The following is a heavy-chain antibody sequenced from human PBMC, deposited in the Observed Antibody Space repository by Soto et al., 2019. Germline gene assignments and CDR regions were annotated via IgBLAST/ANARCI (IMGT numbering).Heavy chain of an antibody. D-gene: IGHD2-2*01. J-gene: IGHJ4*02. V-gene: IGHV3-33*01. CDR2: IWDDGSNK. CDR3: VRDTYCTTSSCYVFEY. CDR1: GFTFSSYG. Sequence: QVQLVESGGGVVQPGGSLKLSCAASGFTFSSYGMHWVHQAPGKGLEWVAVIWDDGSNKFYADSVKGRFTLSRDNFKNTVYLQMSSLGAEDTAVYYCVRDTYCTTSSCYVFEYWGQGVLVTVSS.